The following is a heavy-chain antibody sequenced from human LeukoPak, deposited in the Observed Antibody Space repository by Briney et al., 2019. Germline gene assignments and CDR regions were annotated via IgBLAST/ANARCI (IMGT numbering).Heavy chain of an antibody. V-gene: IGHV1-69*05. CDR3: ATTPKDMVRGVYPFDY. CDR2: IIPIFGTA. D-gene: IGHD3-10*01. CDR1: GGTFSIYA. J-gene: IGHJ4*02. Sequence: GASVRVSCKASGGTFSIYAISWVRQAPGQGLEWMGGIIPIFGTANYAQKFQGRVTITTDESTSTAYMELSSLRSEDTAVYYCATTPKDMVRGVYPFDYWGQGTLVTVSS.